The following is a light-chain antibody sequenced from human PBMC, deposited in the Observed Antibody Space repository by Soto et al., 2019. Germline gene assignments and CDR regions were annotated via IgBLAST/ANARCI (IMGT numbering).Light chain of an antibody. CDR3: CSYAGSSPGV. Sequence: QSALTQPASVSGSPGQSITISCTGTSSDVGSYNLVSWYQQHPGKAPKLMIYEGSKRPSGVSNRFSGSKSGNTASLTISGLQAEDEADYYCCSYAGSSPGVFGTGTKLT. J-gene: IGLJ1*01. CDR2: EGS. V-gene: IGLV2-23*01. CDR1: SSDVGSYNL.